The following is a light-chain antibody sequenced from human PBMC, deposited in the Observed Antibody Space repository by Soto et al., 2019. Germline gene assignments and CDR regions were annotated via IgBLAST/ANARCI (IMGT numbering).Light chain of an antibody. CDR3: QQYVRSTWK. Sequence: EIVLTQSPGTLSLSPGERATLSCRASQSVSSSYLAWYQQKGCQAPRLLIYGASSRATGIPDRFSGSGSGTEFTLDISRLEPEDFEVYYCQQYVRSTWKFGQGTHVE. CDR2: GAS. V-gene: IGKV3-20*01. J-gene: IGKJ1*01. CDR1: QSVSSSY.